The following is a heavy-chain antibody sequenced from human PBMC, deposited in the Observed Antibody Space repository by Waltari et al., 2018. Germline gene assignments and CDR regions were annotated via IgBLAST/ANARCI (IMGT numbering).Heavy chain of an antibody. D-gene: IGHD2-15*01. CDR3: ARNIVEGSRDY. J-gene: IGHJ4*02. Sequence: EVQLVESGGGLVQPGGSLRLSCAASGFTFSSYNMYWVRQAPGKGLAWVSYISSSGNTIYYADSVKGRFTISRDNAKNSLYLQMNSLRADDTAVYSCARNIVEGSRDYWGQGTLVTVSS. V-gene: IGHV3-48*04. CDR1: GFTFSSYN. CDR2: ISSSGNTI.